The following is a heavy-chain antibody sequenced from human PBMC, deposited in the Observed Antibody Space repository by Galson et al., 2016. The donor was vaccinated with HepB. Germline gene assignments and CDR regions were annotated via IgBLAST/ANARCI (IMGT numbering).Heavy chain of an antibody. V-gene: IGHV3-7*01. J-gene: IGHJ5*02. CDR1: GFTFSNYW. CDR2: IKTEGTDR. CDR3: VRPNYYDSGSYSA. Sequence: SLRLSCAASGFTFSNYWMTWVRQVPGRGLEWVANIKTEGTDRHYVDSVKGRFTISRDNTKNSLYLQMDNLRAEDTAVYYCVRPNYYDSGSYSAWGRGTLVTVSS. D-gene: IGHD3-10*01.